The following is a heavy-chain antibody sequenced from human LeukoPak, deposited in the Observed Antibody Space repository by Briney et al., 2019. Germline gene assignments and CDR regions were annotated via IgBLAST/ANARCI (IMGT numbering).Heavy chain of an antibody. Sequence: SVKVSCKASGGTFSSYAISWVRQAPGQGLEWMGRIIPIIGIANYTQKFQGRVTITADKSTSTAYMELSSLRSGDTAVYYCATPSKDIVASPGGYNYGMDVWGQGTTVTVSS. V-gene: IGHV1-69*04. CDR1: GGTFSSYA. CDR2: IIPIIGIA. CDR3: ATPSKDIVASPGGYNYGMDV. J-gene: IGHJ6*02. D-gene: IGHD5-12*01.